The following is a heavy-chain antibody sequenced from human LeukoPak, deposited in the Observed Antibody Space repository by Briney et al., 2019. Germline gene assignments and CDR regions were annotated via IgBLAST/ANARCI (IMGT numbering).Heavy chain of an antibody. D-gene: IGHD5-24*01. V-gene: IGHV3-48*03. J-gene: IGHJ4*02. CDR2: ISSSGSTI. CDR1: GFTFRSYE. CDR3: ARGLNSLDY. Sequence: QPEGSLRLSCAASGFTFRSYEMNWVRQAPGKGLEWVSYISSSGSTIYYADSVKGRFTISRDNAKNSLYLPMNSLRAEDTAVYYCARGLNSLDYWGQGTLVTVSS.